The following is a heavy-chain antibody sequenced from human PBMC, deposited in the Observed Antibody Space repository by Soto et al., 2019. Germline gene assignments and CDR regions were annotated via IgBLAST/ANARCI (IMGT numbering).Heavy chain of an antibody. CDR3: ARARRYSSSWYYFDS. D-gene: IGHD6-13*01. V-gene: IGHV4-31*03. Sequence: TLSLTYTVSGGSISSGGYYWSWIRQHPGKGLEWIGYIYYSGSNSYDPSLKSRLTISVDTSKNQFSLKLTSVTAADTAVYYCARARRYSSSWYYFDSWGQGNLVTVSS. J-gene: IGHJ4*02. CDR1: GGSISSGGYY. CDR2: IYYSGSN.